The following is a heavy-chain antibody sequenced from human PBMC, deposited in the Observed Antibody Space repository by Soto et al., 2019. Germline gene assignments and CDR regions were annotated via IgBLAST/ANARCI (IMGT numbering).Heavy chain of an antibody. CDR2: INPNSGGT. CDR1: GYTFTGYY. J-gene: IGHJ6*02. V-gene: IGHV1-2*04. D-gene: IGHD5-18*01. Sequence: QVQLVQSGAEVKKPGASVKVSCKASGYTFTGYYMHWVRQAPGQGLEWMGWINPNSGGTNYAQKFQGWVTMTRDTSISTAYMELSRLRSDDTAVYYCARDRAMVTPGFNYDYGMDVWGQGTTVTVSS. CDR3: ARDRAMVTPGFNYDYGMDV.